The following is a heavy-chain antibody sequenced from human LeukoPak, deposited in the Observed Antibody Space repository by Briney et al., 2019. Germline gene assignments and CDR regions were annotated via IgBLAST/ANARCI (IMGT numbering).Heavy chain of an antibody. CDR1: GFTFSSYA. CDR2: IYSGGST. J-gene: IGHJ4*02. D-gene: IGHD6-13*01. CDR3: AREWEGLAAAGY. V-gene: IGHV3-53*01. Sequence: TGGSLRLSCAASGFTFSSYAMSWVRQAPGKGLEWVSLIYSGGSTYYADSVKGRFTISRDNSKNTLYLQMNSLRAEGAAVYYCAREWEGLAAAGYWGQGTLVTVSS.